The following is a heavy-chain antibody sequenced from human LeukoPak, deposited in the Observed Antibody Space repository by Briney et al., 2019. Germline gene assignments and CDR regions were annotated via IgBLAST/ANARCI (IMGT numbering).Heavy chain of an antibody. CDR2: IYGSGST. Sequence: SETLSLTCTVSGGSISRYYWSWIRQPAGKGLQWIGRIYGSGSTTYNPSLKSRLTMSVDTSKNQLSLKLSSMTAADTAIYYCARDSGTTGEVKFDPWGQGTLVTVSS. CDR1: GGSISRYY. D-gene: IGHD3-10*01. V-gene: IGHV4-4*07. CDR3: ARDSGTTGEVKFDP. J-gene: IGHJ5*02.